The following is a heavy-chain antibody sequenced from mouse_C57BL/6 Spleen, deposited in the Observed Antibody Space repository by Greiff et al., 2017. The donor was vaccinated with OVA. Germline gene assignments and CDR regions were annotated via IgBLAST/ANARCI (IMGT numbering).Heavy chain of an antibody. J-gene: IGHJ2*01. V-gene: IGHV1-52*01. CDR2: IDPSDSET. D-gene: IGHD4-1*01. Sequence: QVQLQQPGAELVRPGSSVKLSCKASGYTFTSYWMHWVKQRPIQGLEWIGNIDPSDSETHYNQKFKDKATLTVDKSSSTAYMQLSSLTSEDSAVYYCARRGTGTGYYFDYWGQGTTLTVSS. CDR1: GYTFTSYW. CDR3: ARRGTGTGYYFDY.